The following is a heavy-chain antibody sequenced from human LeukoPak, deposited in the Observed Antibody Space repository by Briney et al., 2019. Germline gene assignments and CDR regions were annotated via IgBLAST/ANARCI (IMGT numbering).Heavy chain of an antibody. Sequence: GGSLRLSCAASGFTFSSYAMSWVRQAPGKGLEWVSAISGSGGSTYYADSVKGRFTISRDNSKNKLYLQMNSLRAEDTAVYYCAKDIDRGVIIRDYFDYWGQGTLVTVSS. V-gene: IGHV3-23*01. CDR3: AKDIDRGVIIRDYFDY. J-gene: IGHJ4*02. CDR1: GFTFSSYA. D-gene: IGHD3-10*01. CDR2: ISGSGGST.